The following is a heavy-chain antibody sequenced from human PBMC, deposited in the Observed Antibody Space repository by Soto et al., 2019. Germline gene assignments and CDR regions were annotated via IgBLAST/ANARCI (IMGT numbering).Heavy chain of an antibody. V-gene: IGHV1-69*13. CDR1: GGTFSSYA. J-gene: IGHJ4*02. Sequence: GASVKVSCYASGGTFSSYAISWVRQAPGQGLEWMGGIIPIFGTANYAQKFQGRVTNTADESTSTAYMELRSLRTENTAVYYCSRGYYYDSSGYPSFDYWGQGTLVTVSS. CDR2: IIPIFGTA. CDR3: SRGYYYDSSGYPSFDY. D-gene: IGHD3-22*01.